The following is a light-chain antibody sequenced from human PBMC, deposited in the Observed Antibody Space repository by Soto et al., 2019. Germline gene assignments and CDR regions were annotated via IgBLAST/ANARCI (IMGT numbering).Light chain of an antibody. CDR3: SSYTSGNTVI. CDR1: SSDVGGYVF. CDR2: EVS. J-gene: IGLJ2*01. Sequence: QSALTQPASVSGSPGQSITISCTGTSSDVGGYVFVSWYQQHPGKAPKLMIYEVSYRPSGVSNRFSGSKSGNTASLTISGLQAEDEANYYCSSYTSGNTVIFGGGTKLTVL. V-gene: IGLV2-14*01.